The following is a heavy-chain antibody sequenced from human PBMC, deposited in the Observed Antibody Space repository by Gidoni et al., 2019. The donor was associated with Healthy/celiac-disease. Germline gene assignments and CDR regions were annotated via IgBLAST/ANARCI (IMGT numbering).Heavy chain of an antibody. J-gene: IGHJ6*02. V-gene: IGHV3-21*01. CDR1: GFTFSSYS. CDR2: SSRSSSYI. Sequence: EVQLVESGGGLVQPGGSLRLSCAASGFTFSSYSMNWVRQAPGKGLEWVSSSSRSSSYIYYADSVKGRFTISRDNAKNSLYLQMNSLRAEDTAVYYCARSPGYGMDVWGQGTTVTVSS. CDR3: ARSPGYGMDV.